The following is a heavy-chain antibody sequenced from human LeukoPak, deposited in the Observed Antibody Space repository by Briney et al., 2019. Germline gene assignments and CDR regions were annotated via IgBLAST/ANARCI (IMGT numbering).Heavy chain of an antibody. CDR2: INHSGST. V-gene: IGHV4-34*01. J-gene: IGHJ6*03. CDR1: GGSFSGYY. D-gene: IGHD6-6*01. CDR3: ARVGRGIAARPRPDYYYYMDV. Sequence: PSETLSLTCAVYGGSFSGYYWSWIRQPPGKGLEWIGEINHSGSTNYNPSLKSRVTISVDTSKNRFSLKLSSVTAADTAVYYCARVGRGIAARPRPDYYYYMDVWGKGTTVTVSS.